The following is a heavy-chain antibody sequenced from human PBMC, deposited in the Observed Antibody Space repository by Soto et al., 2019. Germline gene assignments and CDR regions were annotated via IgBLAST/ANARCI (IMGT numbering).Heavy chain of an antibody. D-gene: IGHD2-15*01. CDR1: GYSFTSYW. CDR2: IYPGDSDT. CDR3: ARGYCNTNICDPWFDP. J-gene: IGHJ5*02. V-gene: IGHV5-51*01. Sequence: GESLKISCTGVGYSFTSYWIGWVRQMPGKGLEWMGIIYPGDSDTRYSPSFQGQVTISADKSISTVYLQWSSLKASDTAMYYCARGYCNTNICDPWFDPWGQGTLVTVSS.